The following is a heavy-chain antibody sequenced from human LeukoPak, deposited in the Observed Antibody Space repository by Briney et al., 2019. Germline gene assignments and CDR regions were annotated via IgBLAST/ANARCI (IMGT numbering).Heavy chain of an antibody. CDR1: GYTFTSYG. J-gene: IGHJ1*01. D-gene: IGHD2-2*01. V-gene: IGHV1-18*01. CDR3: ARVPDCSSTSCPSQYFQH. Sequence: ASVKVSCKASGYTFTSYGISWVRQAPGQGLEWMGWISAYNGNTNYAQKLQGRVTMTTDTSTSTAYMELRSLRFDDTAVYYCARVPDCSSTSCPSQYFQHWGQGTLVTVSS. CDR2: ISAYNGNT.